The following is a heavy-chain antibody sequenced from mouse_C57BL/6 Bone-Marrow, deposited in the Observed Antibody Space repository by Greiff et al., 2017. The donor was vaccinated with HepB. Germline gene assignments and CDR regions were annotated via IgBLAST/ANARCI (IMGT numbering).Heavy chain of an antibody. J-gene: IGHJ1*03. CDR2: IRLKSDNYAT. CDR3: TSNPFPFITTVVPYFDV. Sequence: DVKLVESGGGLVQPGGSMKLSCVASGFTFSNYWMNWVRQSPEKGLEWVAQIRLKSDNYATHYAESVKGRFTISRDDSKSSVYLQMNNLRAEDTGIYYCTSNPFPFITTVVPYFDVWGTGTTVTVSS. CDR1: GFTFSNYW. V-gene: IGHV6-3*01. D-gene: IGHD1-1*01.